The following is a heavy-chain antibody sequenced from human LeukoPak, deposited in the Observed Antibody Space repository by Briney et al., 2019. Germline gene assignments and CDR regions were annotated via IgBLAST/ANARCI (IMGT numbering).Heavy chain of an antibody. Sequence: ASVKVSCKVSGYTLTELSMHWVRQAPGKGGEGVGGFDPEDGETIYAQKFQGRVTMTEDTSTDTAYMELSSLRSEDTAVYYCATFKEVYDSSGFYWGQGTLVTVSS. CDR2: FDPEDGET. V-gene: IGHV1-24*01. CDR1: GYTLTELS. CDR3: ATFKEVYDSSGFY. D-gene: IGHD3-22*01. J-gene: IGHJ4*02.